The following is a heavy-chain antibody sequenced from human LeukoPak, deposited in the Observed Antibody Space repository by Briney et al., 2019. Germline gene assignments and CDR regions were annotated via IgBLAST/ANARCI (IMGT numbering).Heavy chain of an antibody. CDR2: ISGSGGRT. CDR3: AKEYSGSFSPFPSYFDY. CDR1: GFTFSSYA. V-gene: IGHV3-23*01. J-gene: IGHJ4*02. Sequence: GGSLRLSCAASGFTFSSYAMNWVRQAPGKGLEWVSDISGSGGRTYYADSVKGRFTISRDNSKNTLYLQMNSLRAEDTAIYYCAKEYSGSFSPFPSYFDYWGQGTLVTVSS. D-gene: IGHD1-26*01.